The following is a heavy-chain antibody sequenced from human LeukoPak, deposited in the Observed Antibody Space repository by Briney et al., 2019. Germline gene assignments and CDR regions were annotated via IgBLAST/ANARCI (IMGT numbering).Heavy chain of an antibody. J-gene: IGHJ4*02. CDR1: ARSISNYY. V-gene: IGHV4-59*08. D-gene: IGHD5-12*01. CDR3: ARHALRGGFDS. CDR2: IYETGHT. Sequence: SETMSLTSIVSARSISNYYCSWIRQPPGKGLEWIAYIYETGHTRYNPSLKTRVTISLDTSKNQFSLKLNSVTAADTAVYYCARHALRGGFDSWGQGTLVAVSS.